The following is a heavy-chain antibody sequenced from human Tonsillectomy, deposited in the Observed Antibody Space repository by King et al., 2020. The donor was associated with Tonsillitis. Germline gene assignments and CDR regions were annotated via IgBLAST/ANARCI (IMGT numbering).Heavy chain of an antibody. CDR1: GGSISSYY. V-gene: IGHV4-59*01. CDR2: IYYSGST. D-gene: IGHD3-22*01. CDR3: ARASGYYPLDY. J-gene: IGHJ4*02. Sequence: HLQESGPGLVKPSETLSLTCTVSGGSISSYYWSWIRQPPGKGLEWIGYIYYSGSTNYNPSLKSRVTISVDTSKNQFSLKLSSVTAADTAVYYCARASGYYPLDYWGQGTLVTVSS.